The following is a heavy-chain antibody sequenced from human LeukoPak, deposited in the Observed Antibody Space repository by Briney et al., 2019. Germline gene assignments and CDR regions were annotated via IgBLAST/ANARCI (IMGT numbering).Heavy chain of an antibody. CDR3: ARDRGHYDILTGYYPGAFDI. D-gene: IGHD3-9*01. V-gene: IGHV3-53*04. Sequence: PGGSLRLSCAASGFTVSSNYMSWVRQAPGKGLEWVSVIYSGGSTYYADSVKGRFTISRHNSKNTLYLQMNSLRAEDTAVYYCARDRGHYDILTGYYPGAFDISGQGTMVTVCS. CDR2: IYSGGST. J-gene: IGHJ3*02. CDR1: GFTVSSNY.